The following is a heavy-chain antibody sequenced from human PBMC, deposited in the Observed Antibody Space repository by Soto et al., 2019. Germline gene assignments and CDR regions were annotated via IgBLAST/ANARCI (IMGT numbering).Heavy chain of an antibody. D-gene: IGHD3-10*01. CDR1: GFTVSNNY. Sequence: EVQLVESGGGLIQPGGSLRLSCAVSGFTVSNNYMSWVRQAPGKGLEGVSVIYSGGYTAYGDSVKGRFTISRDNSKNTLNTQINALRADARALFCLAANRGGGGYWGQGTLVTVSS. CDR2: IYSGGYT. J-gene: IGHJ4*02. CDR3: AANRGGGGY. V-gene: IGHV3-53*01.